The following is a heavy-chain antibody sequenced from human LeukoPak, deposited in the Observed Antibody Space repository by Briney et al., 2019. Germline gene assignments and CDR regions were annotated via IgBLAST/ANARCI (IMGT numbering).Heavy chain of an antibody. Sequence: GSLRLSCAASGFTLRNYAMHWVRPAPGKGLAWVAVISNVETNTYYADAVKGRFSISRDNSKNKLYLQLNRLRAEDTSVYYCARDSTYYYASGSSGYHYFDSWGQGTLVTVSS. CDR1: GFTLRNYA. J-gene: IGHJ4*02. D-gene: IGHD3-10*01. V-gene: IGHV3-30*01. CDR2: ISNVETNT. CDR3: ARDSTYYYASGSSGYHYFDS.